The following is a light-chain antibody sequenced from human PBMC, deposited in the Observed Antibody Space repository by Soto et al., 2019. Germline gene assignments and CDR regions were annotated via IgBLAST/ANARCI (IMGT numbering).Light chain of an antibody. Sequence: QSVLTQPPSVSGAPGQRVTISCTGSSSNIGAGYDIHWYQQPPGTAPKLLIYGNNNRPSGVPDRFSGSKSGTSASLAITGLQAKDEADYYCQSSDSSLSRVFGTGTKVTVL. CDR1: SSNIGAGYD. CDR3: QSSDSSLSRV. CDR2: GNN. V-gene: IGLV1-40*01. J-gene: IGLJ1*01.